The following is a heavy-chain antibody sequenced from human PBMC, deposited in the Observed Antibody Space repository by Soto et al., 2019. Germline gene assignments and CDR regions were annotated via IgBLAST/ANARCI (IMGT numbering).Heavy chain of an antibody. CDR3: FQAEDGIRDTVPVSAFLLNRSSDL. D-gene: IGHD2-15*01. V-gene: IGHV3-64*01. Sequence: QGKGLEYVSAISSNGGSTYYANSVKGRFTISRDNSKNTLYLQMGSLRAEDMAVFFFFQAEDGIRDTVPVSAFLLNRSSDL. CDR2: ISSNGGST. J-gene: IGHJ2*01.